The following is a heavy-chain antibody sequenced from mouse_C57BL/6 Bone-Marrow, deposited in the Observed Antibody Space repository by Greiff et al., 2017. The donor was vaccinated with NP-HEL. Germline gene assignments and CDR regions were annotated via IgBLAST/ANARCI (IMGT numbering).Heavy chain of an antibody. CDR3: AREGIYYDYDGAWFAY. CDR2: INPSTGGT. J-gene: IGHJ3*01. CDR1: GYSFTGYY. V-gene: IGHV1-42*01. D-gene: IGHD2-4*01. Sequence: EVMLVESGPELVKPGASVKISCKASGYSFTGYYMNWVKQSPEKSLEWIGEINPSTGGTTYNQKFKAKATLTVDKSSSTAYMQLKSLTSEDSAVYYCAREGIYYDYDGAWFAYWGQGTLVTVSA.